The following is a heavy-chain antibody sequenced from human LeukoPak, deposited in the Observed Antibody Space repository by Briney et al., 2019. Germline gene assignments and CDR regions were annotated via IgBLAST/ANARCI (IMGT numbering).Heavy chain of an antibody. Sequence: PSETLSLTCTVSGGSISSYYWSWIRQPPGKGLEWIGYIYYSGSTNYNPSLKSRVTISVDTSKNQFSLKLSSVTAADTAVYYCARVDFWSGYYPLYYHYMDVWGKGATVTVSS. CDR2: IYYSGST. CDR3: ARVDFWSGYYPLYYHYMDV. CDR1: GGSISSYY. J-gene: IGHJ6*03. D-gene: IGHD3-3*01. V-gene: IGHV4-59*01.